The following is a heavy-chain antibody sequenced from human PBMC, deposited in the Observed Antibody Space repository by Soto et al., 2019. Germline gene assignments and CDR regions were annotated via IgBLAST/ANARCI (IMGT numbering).Heavy chain of an antibody. D-gene: IGHD1-26*01. J-gene: IGHJ4*02. CDR1: GGSISGSNW. CDR2: VYPSGIT. CDR3: AREAYKRGATNPFFDY. Sequence: PADTLSLTCAVSGGSISGSNWWTWVRLPPGKGLEWIGEVYPSGITNYSPSLKSRVTLSVDKSKNQCSLKLNSVTAADTAMYYCAREAYKRGATNPFFDYWGQGTLVTVSS. V-gene: IGHV4-4*02.